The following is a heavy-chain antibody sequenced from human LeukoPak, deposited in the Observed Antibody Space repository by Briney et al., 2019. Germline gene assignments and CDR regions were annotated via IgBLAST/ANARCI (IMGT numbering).Heavy chain of an antibody. D-gene: IGHD3-16*01. CDR1: GFTFSSYA. V-gene: IGHV3-23*01. Sequence: GSLRLSCAASGFTFSSYAMSWVRQAPGKGLEWVSAISGSGGSTYYADSVKGRFTISRDNSKNTLYLQMNSLRAEDTAVYYCAKGSLEYYDYVWGSYAGFDYWGQGTLVTVSS. CDR3: AKGSLEYYDYVWGSYAGFDY. CDR2: ISGSGGST. J-gene: IGHJ4*02.